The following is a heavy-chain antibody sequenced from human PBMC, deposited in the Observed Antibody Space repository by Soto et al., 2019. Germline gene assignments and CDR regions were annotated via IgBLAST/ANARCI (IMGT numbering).Heavy chain of an antibody. D-gene: IGHD5-12*01. CDR1: GGSISRGDYY. Sequence: SETLSLTCTVSGGSISRGDYYWSWIRQPPGKGLEWIGYICYSRRTYYNPALKSAVTISVDTPKNQFSLKPSSVTAAATAGYYCAKVRDGYNSFHYRGQGTRVTVSS. CDR3: AKVRDGYNSFHY. CDR2: ICYSRRT. V-gene: IGHV4-30-4*01. J-gene: IGHJ4*02.